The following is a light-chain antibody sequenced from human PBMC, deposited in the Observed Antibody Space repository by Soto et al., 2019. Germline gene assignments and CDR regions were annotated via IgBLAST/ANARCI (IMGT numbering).Light chain of an antibody. V-gene: IGLV1-40*01. CDR2: ANT. CDR3: LSFDSSLSVV. CDR1: SSNIGAGYD. J-gene: IGLJ2*01. Sequence: QSVLTQPPSVSGAPGQRVTISCTGSSSNIGAGYDVHWYQQLPGRAPKLLIYANTNRPSGVPDRFSGSKSGTSAALAITGLQAEDEADYYCLSFDSSLSVVVGGGTKLTVL.